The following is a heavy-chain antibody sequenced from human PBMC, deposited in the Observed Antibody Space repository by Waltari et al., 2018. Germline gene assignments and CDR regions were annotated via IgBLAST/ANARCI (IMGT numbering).Heavy chain of an antibody. CDR3: ARENRQWLAPEPYYFDY. CDR1: GLILSTYA. CDR2: LSYDGSNK. J-gene: IGHJ4*02. V-gene: IGHV3-30*04. Sequence: QVQLVESGGGGVRPGRSLGLSCAAWGLILSTYAFNWVRQGPGKGLEWVAVLSYDGSNKYYADSLKGRFTISRDNSNNTLYLQMNTLTPEDTAVYFCARENRQWLAPEPYYFDYWGLGTLVTVTS. D-gene: IGHD6-19*01.